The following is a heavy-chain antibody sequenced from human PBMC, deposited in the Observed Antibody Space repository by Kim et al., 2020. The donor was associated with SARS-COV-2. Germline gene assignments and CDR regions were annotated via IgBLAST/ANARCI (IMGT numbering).Heavy chain of an antibody. Sequence: GRSLRLSCTASGFSLGDYVVNWFRQAPGKGLEWVGFIRSKPFGGTREYAASVEGRFTISRDDSKSVAYLQMNSLKTEDTAVYFCARERIAALDYWGQGTL. CDR1: GFSLGDYV. V-gene: IGHV3-49*03. J-gene: IGHJ4*02. D-gene: IGHD6-6*01. CDR2: IRSKPFGGTR. CDR3: ARERIAALDY.